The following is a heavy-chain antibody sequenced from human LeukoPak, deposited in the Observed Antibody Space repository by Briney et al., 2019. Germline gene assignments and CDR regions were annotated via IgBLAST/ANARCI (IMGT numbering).Heavy chain of an antibody. CDR1: GFTFSSYG. CDR2: IRYDGSNT. V-gene: IGHV3-30*02. D-gene: IGHD3-22*01. Sequence: GGSLRLPCAASGFTFSSYGIHWVRQAPGKGLEWVAFIRYDGSNTYYLDSVQGRFTISRDNSKNMLYLEMNSLRVEDTAMYYCAKSVVIKRYLDYMDVWGKGTTVTVSS. J-gene: IGHJ6*03. CDR3: AKSVVIKRYLDYMDV.